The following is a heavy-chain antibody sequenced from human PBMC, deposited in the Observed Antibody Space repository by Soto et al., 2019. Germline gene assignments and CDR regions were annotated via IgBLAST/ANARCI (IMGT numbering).Heavy chain of an antibody. CDR3: AKHQWSGTYYDSSGYF. Sequence: PGGSLRLSCAASGFTFSAYGMHWVRQAPGKGLEWVAFISYDGSDRYYADSVKGRFTISRDHSRNTLYLLMNSLRAEDTAVYYCAKHQWSGTYYDSSGYFWGQGTLVTVSS. D-gene: IGHD3-22*01. J-gene: IGHJ4*02. V-gene: IGHV3-30*18. CDR1: GFTFSAYG. CDR2: ISYDGSDR.